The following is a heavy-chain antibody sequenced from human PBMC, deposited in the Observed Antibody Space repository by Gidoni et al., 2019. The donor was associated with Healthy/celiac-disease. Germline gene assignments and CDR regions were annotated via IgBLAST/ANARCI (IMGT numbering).Heavy chain of an antibody. CDR1: GGPISSSSYY. Sequence: QLQLQESGPGLVKPSETLSLTCTVSGGPISSSSYYWGWIRQPPGKGLEWIGSIYYSGSTYYNPSLKSRVTISVDTSKNQFSLKLSSVTAADTAVYYCARTGIAAAGNPGFDYWGQGTLVTVSS. CDR2: IYYSGST. V-gene: IGHV4-39*01. D-gene: IGHD6-13*01. J-gene: IGHJ4*02. CDR3: ARTGIAAAGNPGFDY.